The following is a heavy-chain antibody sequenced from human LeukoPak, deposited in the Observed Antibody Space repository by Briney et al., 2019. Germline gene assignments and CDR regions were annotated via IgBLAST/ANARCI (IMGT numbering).Heavy chain of an antibody. Sequence: SVKVSCKTSGGTFNNSAISWVRQAPGQGHEWLGGIMPLFGTAGYAQKFQGRVTITKDESTRTVYLELTSLTSDDTAVYYCARDVHGDYGSGWFDPWGQGTLVSVSS. CDR3: ARDVHGDYGSGWFDP. CDR1: GGTFNNSA. CDR2: IMPLFGTA. D-gene: IGHD4-17*01. J-gene: IGHJ5*02. V-gene: IGHV1-69*05.